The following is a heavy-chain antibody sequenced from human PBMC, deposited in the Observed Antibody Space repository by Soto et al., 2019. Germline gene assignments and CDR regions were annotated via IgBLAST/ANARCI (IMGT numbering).Heavy chain of an antibody. Sequence: SETLSLTCSASGGSIVSSGHYWNWVRHLPGKGLEWIGYIYYSGETSYNPSPKSRLTISVDTSENQFSLTLRSVTAADTAVYFCARYRGGENYYYGMDVWGLGTTVTVSS. CDR1: GGSIVSSGHY. J-gene: IGHJ6*02. CDR2: IYYSGET. V-gene: IGHV4-31*03. CDR3: ARYRGGENYYYGMDV. D-gene: IGHD3-16*01.